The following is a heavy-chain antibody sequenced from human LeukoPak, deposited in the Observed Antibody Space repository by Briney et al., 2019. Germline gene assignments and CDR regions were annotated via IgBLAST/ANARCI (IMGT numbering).Heavy chain of an antibody. CDR2: IYHSGTT. CDR3: ARPRSGSYYASGFDY. Sequence: SETLSLTCAVSGYSISSGYYLGWIRQPPGKGLEWIGSIYHSGTTYYNPSLKSRVTISVDTSKNQFSLKLTSVSAADTAVYYCARPRSGSYYASGFDYWGQGTLVTVSS. V-gene: IGHV4-38-2*01. D-gene: IGHD1-26*01. J-gene: IGHJ4*02. CDR1: GYSISSGYY.